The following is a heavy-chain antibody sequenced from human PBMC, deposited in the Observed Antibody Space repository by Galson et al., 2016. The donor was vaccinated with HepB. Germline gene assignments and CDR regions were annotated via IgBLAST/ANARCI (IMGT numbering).Heavy chain of an antibody. D-gene: IGHD2-2*01. V-gene: IGHV4-61*02. CDR3: ARESASKYYHYMDV. CDR2: VYTSGST. J-gene: IGHJ6*03. CDR1: GGSISIGTYY. Sequence: TLSLTCTVSGGSISIGTYYWSWIRQPAGKGLEWLGRVYTSGSTNYNPSLEGRVTMSVDTSKNQFSLKLSSVTAADTAVYYCARESASKYYHYMDVWGKGTTVTVSS.